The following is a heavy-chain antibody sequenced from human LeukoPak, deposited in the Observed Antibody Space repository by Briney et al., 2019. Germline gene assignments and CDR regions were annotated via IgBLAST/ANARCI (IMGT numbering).Heavy chain of an antibody. D-gene: IGHD4-23*01. Sequence: GGSLRLSCAASGFTFSSYAMTWVRQAPGKGLEWVSTISGSGGSTYYADSVKGRFTISRDNSKNTLYLQMNSLRAEDTAVYYCTKDRDDYGGFGGPFDYWGQGTLVTVSS. V-gene: IGHV3-23*01. J-gene: IGHJ4*02. CDR2: ISGSGGST. CDR3: TKDRDDYGGFGGPFDY. CDR1: GFTFSSYA.